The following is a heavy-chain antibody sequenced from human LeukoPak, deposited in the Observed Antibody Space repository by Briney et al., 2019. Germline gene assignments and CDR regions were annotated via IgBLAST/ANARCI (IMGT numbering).Heavy chain of an antibody. V-gene: IGHV6-1*01. CDR3: ARESVGYSSSWSLDAFDI. CDR2: TYYRSKWYN. Sequence: SQTLSLTCAISGDSVSSNSAAWNWIRQSPSRGLEWLGRTYYRSKWYNDYAVSVKSRITINPDTSKNQFSLQLNPVTPEDTAVYYCARESVGYSSSWSLDAFDIWGQGTMVTVSS. D-gene: IGHD6-13*01. CDR1: GDSVSSNSAA. J-gene: IGHJ3*02.